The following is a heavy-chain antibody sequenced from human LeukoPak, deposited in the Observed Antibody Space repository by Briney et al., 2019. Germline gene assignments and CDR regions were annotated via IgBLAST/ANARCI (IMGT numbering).Heavy chain of an antibody. CDR1: GFTFSSYA. CDR2: ISYDGSNK. D-gene: IGHD3-22*01. V-gene: IGHV3-30-3*01. CDR3: ARDDSSGSYYYYYGMDV. Sequence: PGRSLRLSCAASGFTFSSYAMHWVRQAPGKGLEWVAVISYDGSNKYYADSVKGRFTISRDNSKNTLYLQMNSLRAEDTAVYYCARDDSSGSYYYYYGMDVWGQGTTVTVSS. J-gene: IGHJ6*02.